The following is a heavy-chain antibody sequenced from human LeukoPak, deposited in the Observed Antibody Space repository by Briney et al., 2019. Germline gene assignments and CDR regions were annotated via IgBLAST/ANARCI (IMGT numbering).Heavy chain of an antibody. J-gene: IGHJ3*02. Sequence: ASVKVSCKASGYTFTSYGISWVRQAPGQGLEWMGWISAYNDNTNYAQKLQGRVTMTTDTSTSTAYMELRSLRSEDTAMYYCANLRGNDGFDIWGQGTMVIVSS. CDR3: ANLRGNDGFDI. V-gene: IGHV1-18*01. CDR1: GYTFTSYG. D-gene: IGHD1-26*01. CDR2: ISAYNDNT.